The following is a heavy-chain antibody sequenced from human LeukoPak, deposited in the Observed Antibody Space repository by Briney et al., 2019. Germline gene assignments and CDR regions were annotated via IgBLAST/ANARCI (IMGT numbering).Heavy chain of an antibody. Sequence: GGSLRLSCAASGFDFKTYEMNWVSQAPGKGLEWISYISGRNIINYADSVKGRFTISRDNTKNSLYLQMNSLRAEDTAVYYCASELWFGESNALDTWGQGTVVTVSS. D-gene: IGHD3-10*01. J-gene: IGHJ3*02. CDR1: GFDFKTYE. CDR3: ASELWFGESNALDT. V-gene: IGHV3-48*03. CDR2: ISGRNII.